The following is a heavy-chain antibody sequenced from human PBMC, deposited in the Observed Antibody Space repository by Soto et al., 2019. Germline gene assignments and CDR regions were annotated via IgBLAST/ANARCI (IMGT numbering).Heavy chain of an antibody. Sequence: GGSLRLSCAASGFTFSSYWMHWVRQAPGKGLVWVSRINSDGSSTSYADSVKGRFTISRDNAKNSLYLQMNSLRAEDTAVYYCASVNCTTSSCYGARPRNWFDPWGQGTLVTVSS. V-gene: IGHV3-74*01. D-gene: IGHD2-2*01. CDR3: ASVNCTTSSCYGARPRNWFDP. CDR1: GFTFSSYW. CDR2: INSDGSST. J-gene: IGHJ5*02.